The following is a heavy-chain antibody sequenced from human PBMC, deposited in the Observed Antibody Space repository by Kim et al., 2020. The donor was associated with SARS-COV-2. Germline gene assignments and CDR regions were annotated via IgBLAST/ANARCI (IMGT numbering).Heavy chain of an antibody. Sequence: GGSLRLSCAASGFTFSSYAMHWVRQAPGKGLEWVAVISYDGSNKYYADSVKGRFTISRDNSKNTLYLQMNSLRAEDTAVYYCARVSSGDYYGYFDYWGQGTLVTVSS. D-gene: IGHD3-22*01. CDR3: ARVSSGDYYGYFDY. CDR1: GFTFSSYA. J-gene: IGHJ4*02. CDR2: ISYDGSNK. V-gene: IGHV3-30-3*01.